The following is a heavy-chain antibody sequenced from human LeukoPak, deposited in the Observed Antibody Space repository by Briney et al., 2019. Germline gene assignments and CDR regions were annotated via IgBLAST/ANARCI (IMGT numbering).Heavy chain of an antibody. D-gene: IGHD2-2*01. Sequence: GGSLRLSCAASGFTLSNYWMSWVRQAPGKGLEWVSSISSSSKYIYYADSVKGRFTISRDNAKNSLYLQMNSLRAEDTAVYYCARDPPPYCSSTSCLWFDPWGQGTLVTVSS. J-gene: IGHJ5*02. CDR2: ISSSSKYI. CDR3: ARDPPPYCSSTSCLWFDP. CDR1: GFTLSNYW. V-gene: IGHV3-21*01.